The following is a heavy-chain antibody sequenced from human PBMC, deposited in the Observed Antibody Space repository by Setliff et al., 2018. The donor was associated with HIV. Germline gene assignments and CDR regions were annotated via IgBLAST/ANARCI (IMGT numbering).Heavy chain of an antibody. CDR1: GGSIGSQY. V-gene: IGHV4-59*11. CDR2: IYYTGNT. CDR3: ARAPATMIVVVNHVPLAAFGL. J-gene: IGHJ3*01. D-gene: IGHD3-22*01. Sequence: SETLSLTCTVSGGSIGSQYWSWIRQPPGKGLEWVGSIYYTGNTNYNPSLKGRVTISVDTSKNELSLKMSSVTAADTAVYYCARAPATMIVVVNHVPLAAFGLWGQGTMVTVSS.